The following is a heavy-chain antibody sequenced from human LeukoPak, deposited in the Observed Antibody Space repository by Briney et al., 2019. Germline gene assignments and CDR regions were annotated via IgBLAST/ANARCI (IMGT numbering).Heavy chain of an antibody. CDR2: IIPIFGTA. J-gene: IGHJ4*02. V-gene: IGHV1-69*13. Sequence: ASVKVSCKASGYTFTGYYMHWVRQAPGQGLEWMGGIIPIFGTANYAQKFQGRVTITADESTSTAYMELSSLRSEDTAVYYCAREVSNAPGYFDYWGQGTLVTVSS. D-gene: IGHD4/OR15-4a*01. CDR1: GYTFTGYY. CDR3: AREVSNAPGYFDY.